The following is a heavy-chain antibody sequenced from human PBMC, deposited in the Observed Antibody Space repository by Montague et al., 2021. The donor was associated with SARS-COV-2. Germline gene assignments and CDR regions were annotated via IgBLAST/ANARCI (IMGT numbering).Heavy chain of an antibody. Sequence: SETLSLTCTVSGDSINNSTYYWGWIRQPPGRGLEWIGSIDYSGSTYYNPSLMSRVTISVDTSKNQFSLRLSSVTAADTAVYFCARGLVWGQGVLVTVSS. CDR3: ARGLV. D-gene: IGHD6-6*01. V-gene: IGHV4-39*07. CDR2: IDYSGST. CDR1: GDSINNSTYY. J-gene: IGHJ4*02.